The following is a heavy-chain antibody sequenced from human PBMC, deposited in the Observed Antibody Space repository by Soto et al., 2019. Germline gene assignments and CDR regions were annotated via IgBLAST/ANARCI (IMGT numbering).Heavy chain of an antibody. CDR1: GFIFHDYA. CDR2: ISWDSGSI. Sequence: EVQLVDSGGGLVQPGRSLRHSCTASGFIFHDYAMHWVRQAPGKGLEWVAGISWDSGSIAYADSVKGRFTISRDNAKNSLYLQMNRLRAEYTALYYCAKALGVAITYYLDYWGQGTLVTVSS. V-gene: IGHV3-9*01. D-gene: IGHD3-3*01. CDR3: AKALGVAITYYLDY. J-gene: IGHJ4*02.